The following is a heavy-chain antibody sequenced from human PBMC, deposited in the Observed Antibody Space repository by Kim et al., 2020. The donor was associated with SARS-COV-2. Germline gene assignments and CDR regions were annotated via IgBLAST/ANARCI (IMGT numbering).Heavy chain of an antibody. CDR2: IYSGGSST. CDR1: GFTFSSYA. V-gene: IGHV3-23*03. CDR3: APDQGIGYSWFDP. J-gene: IGHJ5*02. D-gene: IGHD2-15*01. Sequence: GGSLRLSCAASGFTFSSYAMSWVRQAPGKGLEWVSVIYSGGSSTYYADSVKGRFTISRDNSKNTLYLQMNSLRAEDTAVYYCAPDQGIGYSWFDPWGQGTLVTVSS.